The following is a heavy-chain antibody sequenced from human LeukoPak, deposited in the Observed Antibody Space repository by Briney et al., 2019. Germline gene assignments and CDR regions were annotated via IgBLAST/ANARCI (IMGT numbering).Heavy chain of an antibody. V-gene: IGHV5-51*01. CDR1: GYSFTSYW. J-gene: IGHJ3*02. D-gene: IGHD3-9*01. CDR2: IYPGDSDT. Sequence: GESLKISCKGSGYSFTSYWIGWVRQMPGKGLEWMGIIYPGDSDTRYSPSFQGQVTISADKSISTAYLQWSSLKASDTAMYYRATAAYYDILTGYYIAFDIWGQGTMVTVSS. CDR3: ATAAYYDILTGYYIAFDI.